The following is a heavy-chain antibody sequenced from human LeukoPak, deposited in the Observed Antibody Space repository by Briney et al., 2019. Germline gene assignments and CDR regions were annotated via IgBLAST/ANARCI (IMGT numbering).Heavy chain of an antibody. V-gene: IGHV3-33*03. D-gene: IGHD4-11*01. CDR3: AKDAQRGFDYSNSLQY. CDR1: GFTFSHFG. J-gene: IGHJ4*02. CDR2: IWGDGTNE. Sequence: GGSLRLSCAASGFTFSHFGMHWVRQAPGKGLEWVAVIWGDGTNEYYADSGKARFSISRDNSKNTVSLQMNSRRTEDTAVYFCAKDAQRGFDYSNSLQYWGQGTLVTVSS.